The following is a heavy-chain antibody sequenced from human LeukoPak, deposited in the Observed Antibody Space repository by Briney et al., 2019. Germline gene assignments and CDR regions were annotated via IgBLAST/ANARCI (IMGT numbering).Heavy chain of an antibody. CDR2: ISYDGSNK. V-gene: IGHV3-30*18. Sequence: GGSLRLSCAASGFTFSSYAMSWVRQAPGKGLEWVSVISYDGSNKYYADSVKGRFTISRDNSKNTLYLQMNSLRAEDTAVYYCAKEGDSGYDYFDYWGQGTLVTVSS. D-gene: IGHD5-12*01. CDR3: AKEGDSGYDYFDY. CDR1: GFTFSSYA. J-gene: IGHJ4*02.